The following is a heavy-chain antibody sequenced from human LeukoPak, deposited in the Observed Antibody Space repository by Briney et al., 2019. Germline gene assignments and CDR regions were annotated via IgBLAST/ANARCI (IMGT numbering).Heavy chain of an antibody. CDR1: GLTFSSSW. CDR2: INPDGNKK. V-gene: IGHV3-7*01. D-gene: IGHD5-18*01. J-gene: IGHJ4*02. Sequence: GGSLRLSCAVSGLTFSSSWMDWVRQAPGKGLEWVASINPDGNKKYSADSVKGRFTISRDNAENSLYLQMNSLRVENTAFYYCARDLAYSRLDYWGQGMLVTVSS. CDR3: ARDLAYSRLDY.